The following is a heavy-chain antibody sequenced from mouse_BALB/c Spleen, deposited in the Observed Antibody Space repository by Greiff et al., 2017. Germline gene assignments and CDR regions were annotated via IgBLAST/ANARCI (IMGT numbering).Heavy chain of an antibody. CDR3: ARSDYGYLYAMDY. J-gene: IGHJ4*01. CDR2: IWAGGST. D-gene: IGHD1-2*01. V-gene: IGHV2-9*02. Sequence: VKLQESGPGLVAPSQSLSITCTVSGFSLTSYGVHWVRQPPGKGLEWLGVIWAGGSTNYNSALMSRLSISKDNSKSQVFLKMNSLQTDDTAMYYCARSDYGYLYAMDYWGQGTSVTVSS. CDR1: GFSLTSYG.